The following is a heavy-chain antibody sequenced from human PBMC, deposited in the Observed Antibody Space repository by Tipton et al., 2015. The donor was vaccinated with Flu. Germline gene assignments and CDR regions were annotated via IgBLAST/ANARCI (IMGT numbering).Heavy chain of an antibody. CDR2: ISGSGGST. J-gene: IGHJ6*02. CDR3: AKCPSSTSCRYGMDV. V-gene: IGHV3-23*01. CDR1: GFTFSSYA. Sequence: SLRLSCAASGFTFSSYAMSWVRQAPGKGLEWVSAISGSGGSTYHADSVKGRFTISRDNSKNTLYLQMNSLRAEDTAVYYCAKCPSSTSCRYGMDVWGQGTTVTVSS. D-gene: IGHD2-2*01.